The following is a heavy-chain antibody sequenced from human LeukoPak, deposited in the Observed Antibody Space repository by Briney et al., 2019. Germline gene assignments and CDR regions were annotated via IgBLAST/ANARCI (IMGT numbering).Heavy chain of an antibody. Sequence: SETLSLTCAVSRGSITNSSCYWGWIRQPPGKGLEWIGGIYYTGTTYYSPSLNSRITISMDTSKKQFSLRLASVTAADTAVYYCARERGRYYDSSSYWGQGTLVTVSS. CDR3: ARERGRYYDSSSY. CDR1: RGSITNSSCY. D-gene: IGHD3-22*01. V-gene: IGHV4-39*02. CDR2: IYYTGTT. J-gene: IGHJ4*02.